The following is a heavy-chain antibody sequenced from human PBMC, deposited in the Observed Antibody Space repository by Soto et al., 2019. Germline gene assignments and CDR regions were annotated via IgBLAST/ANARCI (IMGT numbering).Heavy chain of an antibody. CDR1: GFTFSSYG. CDR2: ISYDGSNK. V-gene: IGHV3-30*18. J-gene: IGHJ3*02. Sequence: QVQLVESGGGVVQPGRSLRLSCAASGFTFSSYGMHWVRQAPGKGLEWVAVISYDGSNKYYADSVKGRFTISRDNSKNTLYLQMNSLRAADTAVYYCANLVSRDDAFDIWGQGTMVTVS. CDR3: ANLVSRDDAFDI.